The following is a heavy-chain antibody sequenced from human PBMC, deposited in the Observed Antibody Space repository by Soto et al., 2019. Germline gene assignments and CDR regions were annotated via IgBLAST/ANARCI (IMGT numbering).Heavy chain of an antibody. CDR2: IYYSGST. CDR3: ALTYGSGNYDPSYYYYGMDV. V-gene: IGHV4-39*01. CDR1: GGSISSSSYY. J-gene: IGHJ6*02. Sequence: QLQLQESGPGLVKPSETLSLTCTVSGGSISSSSYYWGWIRQPPGKGLEWIGSIYYSGSTYYNPSLKSRVTISVDTSKNQFSLKLSSVTAADTAVYYCALTYGSGNYDPSYYYYGMDVWGQGTTVTVSS. D-gene: IGHD3-10*01.